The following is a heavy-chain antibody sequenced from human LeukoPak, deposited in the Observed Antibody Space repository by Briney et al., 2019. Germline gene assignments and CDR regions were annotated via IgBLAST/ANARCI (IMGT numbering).Heavy chain of an antibody. V-gene: IGHV3-30*04. J-gene: IGHJ4*02. D-gene: IGHD3-10*01. Sequence: PGGSLRLSCAASGFTFSSYAMHWVRQAPGKGLEWVAVISYDGSNKYYADSVKGRITISRDNSKNTLYLQMNSLRAEDTAVYYCARDFGARGILLWFGTFDYWGQGTLVTVSS. CDR3: ARDFGARGILLWFGTFDY. CDR1: GFTFSSYA. CDR2: ISYDGSNK.